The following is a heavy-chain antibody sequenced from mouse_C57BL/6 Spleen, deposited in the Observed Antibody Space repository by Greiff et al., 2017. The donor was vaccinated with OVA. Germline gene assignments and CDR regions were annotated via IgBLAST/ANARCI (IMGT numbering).Heavy chain of an antibody. CDR2: ISDGGSYT. J-gene: IGHJ2*01. Sequence: EVQLVESGGGLVKPGGSLKLSCAASGFTFSSYAMSWVRQTPEKRLEWVATISDGGSYTYYPDNVKGRFTISRDNAKNNLYLQMSHLKSEDTAMYYCARDLNWDGGYFDYWGQGTTLTVSS. D-gene: IGHD4-1*02. V-gene: IGHV5-4*01. CDR1: GFTFSSYA. CDR3: ARDLNWDGGYFDY.